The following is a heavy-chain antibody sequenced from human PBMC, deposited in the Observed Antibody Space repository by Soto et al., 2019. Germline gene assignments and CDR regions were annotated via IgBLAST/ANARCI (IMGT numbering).Heavy chain of an antibody. CDR2: INSDGSST. CDR3: AKDSEYSIAATTFDY. Sequence: GGSLRLSCAASGFTFISYWMHWVRQAPGKGLVWVSRINSDGSSTSYADSVKGRFTISRDNSKNTLYLQMNSLRAEDTAVYYCAKDSEYSIAATTFDYWGQGTLVTVSS. V-gene: IGHV3-74*01. J-gene: IGHJ4*02. CDR1: GFTFISYW. D-gene: IGHD6-13*01.